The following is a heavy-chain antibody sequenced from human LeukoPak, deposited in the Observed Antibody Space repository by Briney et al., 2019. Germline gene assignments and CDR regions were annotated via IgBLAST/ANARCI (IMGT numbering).Heavy chain of an antibody. V-gene: IGHV3-74*01. Sequence: GGSLRLSCAGSEFSFSSYWMHWVSQPPEKGLEWVFSIKSDGSATAYADSVKGRFSMSTDSAKYTASLHMNSLRVEDTAMYYCAMDINGDLFHVWGQGTPVTVSS. CDR2: IKSDGSAT. D-gene: IGHD2-2*03. CDR1: EFSFSSYW. J-gene: IGHJ4*02. CDR3: AMDINGDLFHV.